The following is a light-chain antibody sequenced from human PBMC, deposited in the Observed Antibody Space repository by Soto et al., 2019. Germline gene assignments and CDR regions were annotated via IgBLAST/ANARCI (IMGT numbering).Light chain of an antibody. CDR2: GNS. CDR1: SSNIGAGYD. V-gene: IGLV1-40*01. Sequence: QSVLTQPPSVSGAPGQRVTISCTGSSSNIGAGYDVHWYQQLPGTAPKLLIYGNSNRPSGVPDRFSGSKSGTSASLAITGLQAEDEADYYCQSYDSSVSGNNVFGTGTKLTVL. CDR3: QSYDSSVSGNNV. J-gene: IGLJ1*01.